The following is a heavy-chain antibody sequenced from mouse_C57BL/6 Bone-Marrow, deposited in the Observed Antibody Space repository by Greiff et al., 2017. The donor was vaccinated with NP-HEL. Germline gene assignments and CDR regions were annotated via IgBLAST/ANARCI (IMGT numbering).Heavy chain of an antibody. J-gene: IGHJ2*01. CDR2: INPGSGGT. CDR3: ALMGGNYFDY. Sequence: QVQLQQSGAELVRPGTSVKVSCKASGYAFTNYMIEWVKQRPGQGLEWIGVINPGSGGTNYNEKFKGKATLTADKSSSTAYMQLSSLTSEDSAVYFCALMGGNYFDYWGQGTTLTVSS. D-gene: IGHD1-1*02. V-gene: IGHV1-54*01. CDR1: GYAFTNYM.